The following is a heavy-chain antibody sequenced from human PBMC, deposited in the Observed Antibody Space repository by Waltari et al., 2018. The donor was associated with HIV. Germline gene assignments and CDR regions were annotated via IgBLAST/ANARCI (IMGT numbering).Heavy chain of an antibody. J-gene: IGHJ4*02. CDR2: INPNSGGT. V-gene: IGHV1-2*02. CDR3: ARETVAAGTAADY. Sequence: GAEVKKPGASVKVSCKASGYTFTGYYMHWVRQAPGQGLEWMGWINPNSGGTNYAQKYQDRVTMTRDTSISTAYMELSSLRSDDTAVYSCARETVAAGTAADYWGQGTLVTVSS. CDR1: GYTFTGYY. D-gene: IGHD6-13*01.